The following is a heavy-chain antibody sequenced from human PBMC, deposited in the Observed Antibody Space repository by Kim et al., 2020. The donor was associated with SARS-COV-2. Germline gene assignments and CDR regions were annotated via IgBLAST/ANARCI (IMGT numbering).Heavy chain of an antibody. J-gene: IGHJ4*02. D-gene: IGHD1-26*01. Sequence: YADSVKGRFSISRGDSTDTVYLQMSSLRAEDTAVHFCAQFAGGNYHFDCWGQGTLVIVSS. CDR3: AQFAGGNYHFDC. V-gene: IGHV3-23*01.